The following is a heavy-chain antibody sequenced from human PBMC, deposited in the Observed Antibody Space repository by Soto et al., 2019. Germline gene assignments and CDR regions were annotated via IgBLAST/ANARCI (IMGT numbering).Heavy chain of an antibody. V-gene: IGHV4-30-2*01. CDR2: IFHIGAA. Sequence: QLQLQESGSGLVEPSQTLSLTCAVSGDSISNDCSSWNWIRQPPGKVLDWIGYIFHIGAAYYNPSRSSRVTISLDRAGNQFSLKLISVAAADTAVYTCARAVVTGRYDAFAIWGQGAVVSVSS. CDR1: GDSISNDCSS. J-gene: IGHJ3*02. CDR3: ARAVVTGRYDAFAI. D-gene: IGHD2-21*02.